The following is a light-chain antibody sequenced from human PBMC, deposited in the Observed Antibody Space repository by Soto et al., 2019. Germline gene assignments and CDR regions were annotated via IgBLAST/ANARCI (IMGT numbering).Light chain of an antibody. CDR2: DVS. J-gene: IGLJ1*01. CDR3: CSHTSSITHV. CDR1: SSDVGGYNY. V-gene: IGLV2-14*01. Sequence: QSALTQPASVSGSPGQSITISCTGTSSDVGGYNYVSWHQQHPGKAPKLLIYDVSSRPSGVSNRFSASKSGNTASLTISGLQAEDEADYYFCSHTSSITHVFGTGTKLTVL.